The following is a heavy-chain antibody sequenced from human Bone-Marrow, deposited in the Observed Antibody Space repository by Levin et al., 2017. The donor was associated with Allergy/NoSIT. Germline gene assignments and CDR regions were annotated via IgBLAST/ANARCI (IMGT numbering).Heavy chain of an antibody. Sequence: PGGSLRLSCAASGFTFSSYGMHWVRQAPGKGLEWVAVISYDGSNKYYADSVKGRFTISRDNSKNTLYLQMNSLRAEDTAVYYCAKDTKTQQLVPTNWFDPWGQGTLVTVSS. V-gene: IGHV3-30*18. D-gene: IGHD6-13*01. CDR2: ISYDGSNK. CDR1: GFTFSSYG. J-gene: IGHJ5*02. CDR3: AKDTKTQQLVPTNWFDP.